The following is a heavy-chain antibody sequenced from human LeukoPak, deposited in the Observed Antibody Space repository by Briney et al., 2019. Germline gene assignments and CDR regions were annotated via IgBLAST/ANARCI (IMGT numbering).Heavy chain of an antibody. CDR2: IGSSSTI. Sequence: GGSLRLSCAASGFTFSSYEMNWVRQAPGKGLEWVSYIGSSSTIYYADSVKGRFTISRDNAKNSLYLQMNSLRAEDTAVYYCARLVPPGYYYYYMDVWGKGTTVTVSS. CDR1: GFTFSSYE. J-gene: IGHJ6*03. CDR3: ARLVPPGYYYYYMDV. V-gene: IGHV3-48*03.